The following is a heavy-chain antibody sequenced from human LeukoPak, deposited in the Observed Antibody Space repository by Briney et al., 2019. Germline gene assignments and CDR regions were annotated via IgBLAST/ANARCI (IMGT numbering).Heavy chain of an antibody. CDR3: AKAEGYDILTGLDY. CDR2: IGASGGST. J-gene: IGHJ4*02. V-gene: IGHV3-23*01. CDR1: GFTFSSYA. Sequence: GGSLRLSCATSGFTFSSYAMSWVRQATGKALECVSGIGASGGSTYYADSVKGRFTISRDNSKNTLYLQMNSLRTEDTAVYYCAKAEGYDILTGLDYWGQGTLVTVSS. D-gene: IGHD3-9*01.